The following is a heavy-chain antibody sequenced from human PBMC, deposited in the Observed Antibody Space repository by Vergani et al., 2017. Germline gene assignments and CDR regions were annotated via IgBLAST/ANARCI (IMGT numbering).Heavy chain of an antibody. Sequence: QVQLQESGPGLVKPSQTLSLTCTVSGGSISSSSYYWGWIRQPPGKGLEWIGSIYYSGSTYYNPSLKSRVTISVDTSKNQFSLKLSSVTAADTAVYYCARGDSTMIVVFGAFDIWGQGTMVTVSS. CDR3: ARGDSTMIVVFGAFDI. CDR2: IYYSGST. D-gene: IGHD3-22*01. V-gene: IGHV4-39*01. CDR1: GGSISSSSYY. J-gene: IGHJ3*02.